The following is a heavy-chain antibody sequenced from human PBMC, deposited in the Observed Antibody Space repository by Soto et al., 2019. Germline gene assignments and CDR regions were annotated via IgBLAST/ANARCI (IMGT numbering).Heavy chain of an antibody. CDR2: IFYTGST. J-gene: IGHJ5*02. Sequence: PSETLSLTCTVSAGSISSYYWSWIRQPPGKGLEWIGYIFYTGSTNYNPSLKSRVTISLDTSNKQFSLKLSSVTAADTAVYYCARDRRGVRDGSNYRFDPWGQGTLVTVSS. CDR1: AGSISSYY. CDR3: ARDRRGVRDGSNYRFDP. V-gene: IGHV4-59*01. D-gene: IGHD3-10*01.